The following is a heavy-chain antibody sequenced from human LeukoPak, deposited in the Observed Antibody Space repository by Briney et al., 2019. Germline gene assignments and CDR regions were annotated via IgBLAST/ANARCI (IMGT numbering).Heavy chain of an antibody. D-gene: IGHD3-10*01. CDR2: ISGSGGST. CDR1: GFTFSSYA. Sequence: PGGSLRLSCAASGFTFSSYAMSWVRQAPGKGLEWVSAISGSGGSTYYADSVKGRFTISRDNSKNTLYLQMNSLRAEDTAVYYCARSTCITMVRGAMPVLDYWGQGTLVTVSS. V-gene: IGHV3-23*01. J-gene: IGHJ4*02. CDR3: ARSTCITMVRGAMPVLDY.